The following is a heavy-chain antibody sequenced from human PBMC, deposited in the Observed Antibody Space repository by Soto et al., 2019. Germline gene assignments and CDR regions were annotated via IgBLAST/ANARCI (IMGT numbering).Heavy chain of an antibody. CDR2: ISGSGGST. CDR1: GFTFSSYA. CDR3: AKWRYCSSTSCYKRGPRYYGMDV. J-gene: IGHJ6*02. V-gene: IGHV3-23*01. D-gene: IGHD2-2*02. Sequence: PGGSLRLSCAASGFTFSSYAMSWVRQAPGKGLEWVSAISGSGGSTYYADSVKGRFTISRDNSKNTLYLQMNSLRAEDTAVYYCAKWRYCSSTSCYKRGPRYYGMDVWGQGTTVTVSS.